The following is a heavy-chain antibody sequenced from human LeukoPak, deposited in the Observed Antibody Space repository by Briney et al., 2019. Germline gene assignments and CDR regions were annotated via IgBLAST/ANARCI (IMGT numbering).Heavy chain of an antibody. CDR2: ISSSAYDI. CDR1: GFTFSTYA. D-gene: IGHD3-10*01. Sequence: GGSLRLSCAASGFTFSTYAMSWVRQAPGKGLEWVSSISSSAYDIFDADSVKGRFTISRDNSKNTLYLQMNSLRAEDTAVYYCTKDGYGSGSYFPYALDIWGQGTLVTVSS. CDR3: TKDGYGSGSYFPYALDI. V-gene: IGHV3-23*01. J-gene: IGHJ3*02.